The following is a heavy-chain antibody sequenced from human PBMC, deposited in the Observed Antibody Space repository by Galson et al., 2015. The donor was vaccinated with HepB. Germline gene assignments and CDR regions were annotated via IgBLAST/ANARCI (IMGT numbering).Heavy chain of an antibody. CDR3: ARLWDEWLPYFDY. CDR2: INAGNGNT. V-gene: IGHV1-3*01. Sequence: SVKVSCKASGYTFSSYAMHWVRQAPGQRLEWMGWINAGNGNTKYSQKFQGRVTITRDTSASTAYMELSSLRSEDTAVYYCARLWDEWLPYFDYWGQGTLVTVSS. J-gene: IGHJ4*02. D-gene: IGHD5-12*01. CDR1: GYTFSSYA.